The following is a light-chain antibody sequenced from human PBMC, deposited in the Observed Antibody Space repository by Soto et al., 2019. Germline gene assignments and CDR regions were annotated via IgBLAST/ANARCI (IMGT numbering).Light chain of an antibody. V-gene: IGLV2-14*01. J-gene: IGLJ1*01. CDR1: SGDVGGYYY. CDR3: SSYTAGGTI. CDR2: EVS. Sequence: QSVLTQPASVSGSPGQSITISCTGTSGDVGGYYYVSWYQQLPGKAPKLMISEVSNRPSGVSNRFSGSKSGNTASLTIYGLKAQDEADYYCSSYTAGGTIFGTGTKVTVL.